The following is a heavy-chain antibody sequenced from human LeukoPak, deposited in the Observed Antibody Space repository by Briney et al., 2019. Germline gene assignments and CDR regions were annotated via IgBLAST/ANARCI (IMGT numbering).Heavy chain of an antibody. D-gene: IGHD1-26*01. V-gene: IGHV3-64*01. CDR1: GFTFSSYA. CDR3: ARDVGGKWEPPYY. CDR2: ISSNGGST. Sequence: GGSLRLSCAASGFTFSSYAMHWVRQAPGKGLEYVSAISSNGGSTYYANSVKGRFTISRDNSKNTLYLQMGSLRAEDMAVYYCARDVGGKWEPPYYWGQGTLVTVSS. J-gene: IGHJ4*02.